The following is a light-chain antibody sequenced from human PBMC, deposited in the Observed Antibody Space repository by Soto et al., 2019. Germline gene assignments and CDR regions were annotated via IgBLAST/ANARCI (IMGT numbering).Light chain of an antibody. CDR1: DSDVGYYNY. V-gene: IGLV2-11*01. Sequence: QSALTQPRSVSGSPGQSVTISCSGSDSDVGYYNYVSWYQQHPGKAPKLMLYDVTKRPSGVPDRFSASKSGNTASLTISGLQAEDEADYYCCSYAGYYTVVFGGGTKLTVL. CDR2: DVT. J-gene: IGLJ2*01. CDR3: CSYAGYYTVV.